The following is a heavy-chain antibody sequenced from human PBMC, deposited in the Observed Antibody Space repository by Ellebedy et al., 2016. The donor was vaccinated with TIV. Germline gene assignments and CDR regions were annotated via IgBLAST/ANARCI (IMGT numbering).Heavy chain of an antibody. V-gene: IGHV4-34*09. CDR3: ARGLPVAGRNQFDY. Sequence: MPSETLSLTCAVYGGSFSGYYWSRIRQPPGKGLEWIGEINHSGSTYYKPYLTSRVTISLDTSKNQFSLRLSSVTAADTAVYYCARGLPVAGRNQFDYWGQGTLVTVSS. CDR1: GGSFSGYY. J-gene: IGHJ4*02. CDR2: INHSGST. D-gene: IGHD6-19*01.